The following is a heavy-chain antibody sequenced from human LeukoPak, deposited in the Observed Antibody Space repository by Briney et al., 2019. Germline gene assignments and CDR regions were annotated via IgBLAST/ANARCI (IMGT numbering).Heavy chain of an antibody. V-gene: IGHV4-39*01. CDR3: ASHGGGGLDY. Sequence: SETLSLTCTVSGGSISSSSYYWGWIRQPPGKGLEWIGSIYYSGSTYYNPSLKSRVTISVDTSKNQFSLKLSSVTAADTAVYYCASHGGGGLDYWGQGTLVTVSS. J-gene: IGHJ4*02. CDR2: IYYSGST. D-gene: IGHD2-15*01. CDR1: GGSISSSSYY.